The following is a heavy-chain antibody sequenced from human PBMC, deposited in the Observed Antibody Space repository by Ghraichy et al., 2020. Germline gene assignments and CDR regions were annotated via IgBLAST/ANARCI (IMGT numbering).Heavy chain of an antibody. J-gene: IGHJ4*02. D-gene: IGHD6-6*01. CDR3: ARGLRSSSSQGTTFDY. V-gene: IGHV4-59*02. Sequence: LSLTCTVSGGSVRSYYWSWIRQPPGRGLEWIAYIYHTGSTKCNPSLKSRVSISLDTSKNHVSLNLTSVTAADTAVYYCARGLRSSSSQGTTFDYWGQGTLVTVSS. CDR2: IYHTGST. CDR1: GGSVRSYY.